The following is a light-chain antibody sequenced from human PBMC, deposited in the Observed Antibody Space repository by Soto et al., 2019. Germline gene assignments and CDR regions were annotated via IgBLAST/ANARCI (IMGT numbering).Light chain of an antibody. CDR2: DAS. V-gene: IGKV1-33*01. Sequence: DVQMNQSPSSLSASVGDRVTITCQASQDISNYLNWYQQKTGKAPKLLIYDASNLETGVPSRFSGSGSGTDFTFSISSLQPEDIATYYCQQYDNLRLFTFGPGTKVDIK. CDR1: QDISNY. CDR3: QQYDNLRLFT. J-gene: IGKJ3*01.